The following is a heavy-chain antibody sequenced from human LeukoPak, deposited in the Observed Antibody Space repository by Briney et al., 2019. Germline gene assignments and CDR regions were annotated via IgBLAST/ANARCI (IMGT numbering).Heavy chain of an antibody. Sequence: SETLSLTCTVSGGSINTYYWSWIRQPPGKGLEWVGYIYYTGSTNYNPSLKSRVTISVDTSKDQISLKLTSVTAADTAVYYCARAHISVAGTLGYWGQGTLVTVSS. CDR1: GGSINTYY. CDR3: ARAHISVAGTLGY. D-gene: IGHD6-19*01. V-gene: IGHV4-59*01. CDR2: IYYTGST. J-gene: IGHJ4*02.